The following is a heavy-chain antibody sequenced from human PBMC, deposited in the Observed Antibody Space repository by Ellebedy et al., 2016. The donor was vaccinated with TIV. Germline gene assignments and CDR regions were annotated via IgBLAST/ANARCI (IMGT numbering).Heavy chain of an antibody. CDR2: INRDGSTT. Sequence: GESLKISCAASGFTFSSYWMHWVRQAPGKGLVWVSRINRDGSTTNYADSVKGRFTISRDNAKNTLYLQMNSLRAEDTAVYYCVRIDSSTAARPDIYWGQGTLVTVSS. D-gene: IGHD6-6*01. CDR1: GFTFSSYW. V-gene: IGHV3-74*01. J-gene: IGHJ4*02. CDR3: VRIDSSTAARPDIY.